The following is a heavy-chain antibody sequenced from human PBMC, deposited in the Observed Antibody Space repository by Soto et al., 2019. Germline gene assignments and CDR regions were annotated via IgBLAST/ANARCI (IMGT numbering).Heavy chain of an antibody. Sequence: SETLFPPRTVSGGSTRNFHWSWIRQPPGKGLEWIGDIYYSGSTNYNPSLKSRVTISVDTSKNQFSLNLSSVTAADTAVYYCARSDGRYWGQGTLVTVSS. CDR2: IYYSGST. CDR3: ARSDGRY. CDR1: GGSTRNFH. J-gene: IGHJ4*02. V-gene: IGHV4-59*01.